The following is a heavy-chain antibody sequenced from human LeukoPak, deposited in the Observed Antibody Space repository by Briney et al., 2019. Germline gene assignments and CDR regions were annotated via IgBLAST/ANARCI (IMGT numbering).Heavy chain of an antibody. D-gene: IGHD6-6*01. Sequence: SETLSLTCTVSGVSISIFYWTWIRQPPGKGLEWIGYSSNIEGTNYNPSLKSRVTISLDTSKNQFSLRLTSVPAADTAVYYCARVKGSNWLDPWGQGTLVTVSS. CDR2: SSNIEGT. CDR3: ARVKGSNWLDP. CDR1: GVSISIFY. J-gene: IGHJ5*02. V-gene: IGHV4-59*01.